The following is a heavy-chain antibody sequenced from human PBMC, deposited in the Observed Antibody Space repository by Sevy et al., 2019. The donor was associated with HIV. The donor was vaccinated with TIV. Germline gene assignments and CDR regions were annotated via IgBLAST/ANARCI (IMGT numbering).Heavy chain of an antibody. Sequence: GGSLRLSCAASGFIFSSYAMHRVRQAPGKGLEWVAVISNDARNKYYVDSVKGRFTISRDNSESTLYLQMNSLRAEDTAVYYCAKERFYYDSSDYSPVYFFDYWGQGTLVTVSS. V-gene: IGHV3-30*04. CDR1: GFIFSSYA. CDR3: AKERFYYDSSDYSPVYFFDY. CDR2: ISNDARNK. D-gene: IGHD3-22*01. J-gene: IGHJ4*02.